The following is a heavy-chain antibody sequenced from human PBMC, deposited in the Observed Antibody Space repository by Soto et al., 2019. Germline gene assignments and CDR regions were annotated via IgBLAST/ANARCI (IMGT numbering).Heavy chain of an antibody. CDR2: ISYDGSNK. CDR3: AKAITIFGVVIGPWFDP. D-gene: IGHD3-3*01. V-gene: IGHV3-30*18. CDR1: GFTFSSYG. Sequence: PGGSLRLSCAASGFTFSSYGMHWVRQAPGKGLEWVAVISYDGSNKYYADSVKGRFTISRDNSKNTLYLQMNSLRAEDTAVYYCAKAITIFGVVIGPWFDPWGQGTLVTVSS. J-gene: IGHJ5*02.